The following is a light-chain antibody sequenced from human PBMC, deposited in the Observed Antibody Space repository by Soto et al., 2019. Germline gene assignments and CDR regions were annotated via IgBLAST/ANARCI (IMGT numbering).Light chain of an antibody. CDR3: QQYNISPIT. CDR2: RAS. V-gene: IGKV3-15*01. CDR1: QSISDN. J-gene: IGKJ5*01. Sequence: EVLMTQSPDTLYVSPGERVTLSCRASQSISDNLAWYQQKPGQGPRLLVYRASTRTLGIPARFSGSESGTEFTLTISSLQSEDFAVYYCQQYNISPITFGQGTRLEIK.